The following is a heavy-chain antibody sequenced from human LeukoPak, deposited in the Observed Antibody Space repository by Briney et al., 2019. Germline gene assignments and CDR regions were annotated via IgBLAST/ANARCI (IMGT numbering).Heavy chain of an antibody. CDR3: AKDKIWGLTVVVTDY. CDR2: IYYSGST. V-gene: IGHV4-39*07. J-gene: IGHJ4*02. CDR1: GGSINSTSNY. D-gene: IGHD3-22*01. Sequence: SETLSLTCTVSGGSINSTSNYWGWIRQPPGKGLEWIGSIYYSGSTSYNPSLKSRVTISVDTSKNQFSLKLSSVTAADTAVYYCAKDKIWGLTVVVTDYWGQGTLVTVSS.